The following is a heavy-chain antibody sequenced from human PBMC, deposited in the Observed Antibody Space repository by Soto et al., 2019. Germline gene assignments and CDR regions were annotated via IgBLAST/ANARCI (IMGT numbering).Heavy chain of an antibody. CDR2: ISGSGGST. CDR1: GFTFSSCA. V-gene: IGHV3-23*01. Sequence: EVQLLESGGGLVQPGGSLRLSCAASGFTFSSCAMSWVRQAPGKGLEWVAAISGSGGSTFYADPVKGRFSISRDNSKTPVHMQMAGLGAEDAALYYCAKGRGYCSSSSCYVASDYWGQGTLVTVSS. D-gene: IGHD2-2*01. J-gene: IGHJ4*02. CDR3: AKGRGYCSSSSCYVASDY.